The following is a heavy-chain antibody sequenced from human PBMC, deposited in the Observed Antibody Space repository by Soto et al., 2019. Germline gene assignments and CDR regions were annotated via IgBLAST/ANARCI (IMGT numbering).Heavy chain of an antibody. CDR3: ARNPRSVVDYYFDY. J-gene: IGHJ4*02. V-gene: IGHV4-30-4*01. Sequence: NPSETLSLTCTVSGGSISSGDYYWSWIRQPPGKGLEWIGYIYYSGSTYYNPSLKSRVTISVDTSKNQFSLKLSSVTAADTAVYYCARNPRSVVDYYFDYWGQGTLVTVSS. CDR1: GGSISSGDYY. D-gene: IGHD2-15*01. CDR2: IYYSGST.